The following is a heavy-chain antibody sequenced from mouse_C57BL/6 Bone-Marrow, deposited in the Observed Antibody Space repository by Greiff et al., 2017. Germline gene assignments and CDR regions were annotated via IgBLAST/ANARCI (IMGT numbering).Heavy chain of an antibody. CDR1: GYAFTNYL. CDR3: ARGGYYYGSRLDY. CDR2: INPGSGGT. J-gene: IGHJ2*01. D-gene: IGHD1-1*01. V-gene: IGHV1-54*01. Sequence: QVQLQQSGAELVRPGTSVKVSCKASGYAFTNYLIEWVKQRPGQGLEWIGVINPGSGGTNYNEKFKGKATLTADKSSSTAYMQLSSLTSEDSAVYFGARGGYYYGSRLDYWGQGTTLTVSS.